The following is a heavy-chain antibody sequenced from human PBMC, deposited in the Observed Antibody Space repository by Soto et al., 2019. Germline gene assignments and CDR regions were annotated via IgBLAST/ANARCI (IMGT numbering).Heavy chain of an antibody. CDR1: GGSISSGDYY. V-gene: IGHV4-31*03. J-gene: IGHJ4*02. CDR2: IYYSGST. CDR3: ARERLSGYYFDY. D-gene: IGHD3-16*02. Sequence: SETLSLTCTVSGGSISSGDYYWSWIRQHPGKGLEWIGYIYYSGSTYYNPSLKSRVTISVDTSKNQFSLKLSSVTAADTAVYYCARERLSGYYFDYWGQGTLVTVSS.